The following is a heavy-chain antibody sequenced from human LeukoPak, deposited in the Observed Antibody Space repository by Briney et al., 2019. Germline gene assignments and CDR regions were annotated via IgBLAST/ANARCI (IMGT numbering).Heavy chain of an antibody. D-gene: IGHD3-22*01. Sequence: GSLRPSCVASGFTFSKYWMTWVRQAPGKGLGWVANIKEDGSEKNYVVSMEGRLHISRHIEKNSLYLHEHSQRAEHTGVYLCARYYYNGDGYSEDSFDIGSQGTMVTLS. CDR1: GFTFSKYW. V-gene: IGHV3-7*01. CDR2: IKEDGSEK. J-gene: IGHJ3*02. CDR3: ARYYYNGDGYSEDSFDI.